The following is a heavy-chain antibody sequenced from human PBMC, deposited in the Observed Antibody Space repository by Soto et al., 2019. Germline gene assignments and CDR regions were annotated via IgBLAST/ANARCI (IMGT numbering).Heavy chain of an antibody. D-gene: IGHD3-10*01. CDR2: IYTSGST. V-gene: IGHV4-4*07. Sequence: QVQLQESGPGLVKPSETLSLTCTVSGGSISSYYWSWIRQPAGKGLEWIGRIYTSGSTNYNPSLKSRVAMSVDTSKNQFSLKLSSVTAADTAVYYCARGSTMVRGVISGLDYWGQGTLVTVSS. J-gene: IGHJ4*02. CDR3: ARGSTMVRGVISGLDY. CDR1: GGSISSYY.